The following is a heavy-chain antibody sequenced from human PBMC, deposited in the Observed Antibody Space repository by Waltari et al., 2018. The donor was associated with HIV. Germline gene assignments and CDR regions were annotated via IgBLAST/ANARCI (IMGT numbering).Heavy chain of an antibody. CDR2: SSSNSEYS. Sequence: VQLVESGGGLVKPGGSLRLSCEASGFSFRRYAMNWVRQAPGRVFECLLLSSSNSEYSYYVHSVQGRFTISRDNAKSSVFLQMDNVRDEDTATYYCATTVTTRGTFDYWGQGTVVAV. J-gene: IGHJ4*02. D-gene: IGHD4-17*01. V-gene: IGHV3-21*02. CDR1: GFSFRRYA. CDR3: ATTVTTRGTFDY.